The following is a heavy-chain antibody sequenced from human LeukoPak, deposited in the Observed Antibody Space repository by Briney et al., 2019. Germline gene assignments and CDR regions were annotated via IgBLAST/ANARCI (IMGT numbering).Heavy chain of an antibody. CDR1: GYTFTSYA. V-gene: IGHV1-3*01. CDR3: TARRGYDSSGYYRYYFDC. D-gene: IGHD3-22*01. Sequence: ASVKVSCKASGYTFTSYAMHWVRQAPGQRLEWMGWINAGNGNTKYSQKFQGRVTITRDTSASTAYMELSSLRSEDTAVYYCTARRGYDSSGYYRYYFDCWGQGTLVTVSS. J-gene: IGHJ4*02. CDR2: INAGNGNT.